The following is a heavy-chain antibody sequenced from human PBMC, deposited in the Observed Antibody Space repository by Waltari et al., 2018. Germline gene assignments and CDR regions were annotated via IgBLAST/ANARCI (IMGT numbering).Heavy chain of an antibody. CDR1: GFSLSSYT. J-gene: IGHJ4*02. Sequence: EVQLLNSGGGLVQPGGSLSISCAASGFSLSSYTMNWVRQAPGKGREWVSVFHGGGDTGYADSVKGRFTISRDNSNNMLYLQMNSLRPEDTAVYYCAKGFDRASFDYWGQGALVTVSS. V-gene: IGHV3-23*03. CDR3: AKGFDRASFDY. CDR2: FHGGGDT. D-gene: IGHD3-22*01.